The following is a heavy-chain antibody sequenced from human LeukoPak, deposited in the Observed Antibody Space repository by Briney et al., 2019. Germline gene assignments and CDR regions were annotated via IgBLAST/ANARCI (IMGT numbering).Heavy chain of an antibody. D-gene: IGHD3-10*01. J-gene: IGHJ1*01. CDR3: AKVAKYYYGSETYYFFEH. Sequence: GGSLRLSCAASGFTFSSSWMHWVCQAPEKGLEWVANIKQDRSEKYYVDSVKGRFTISRDNAKNSLYLQMNSLRAEDTAVYYCAKVAKYYYGSETYYFFEHWGQGTPVTASS. V-gene: IGHV3-7*01. CDR2: IKQDRSEK. CDR1: GFTFSSSW.